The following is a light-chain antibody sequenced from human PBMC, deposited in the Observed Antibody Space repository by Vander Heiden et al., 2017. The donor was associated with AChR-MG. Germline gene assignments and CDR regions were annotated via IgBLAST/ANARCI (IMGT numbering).Light chain of an antibody. CDR2: TNN. J-gene: IGLJ2*01. Sequence: QSVVTQPPSASGTPGQRVTISCSGSSSNIGSNTVNWYQQLPGTAPNLLIYTNNQRPSGVPDRFSASKSGTSASLAISGLQLEDEADYYCAAWDDSLNGVVFGGGTKLTVL. CDR3: AAWDDSLNGVV. V-gene: IGLV1-44*01. CDR1: SSNIGSNT.